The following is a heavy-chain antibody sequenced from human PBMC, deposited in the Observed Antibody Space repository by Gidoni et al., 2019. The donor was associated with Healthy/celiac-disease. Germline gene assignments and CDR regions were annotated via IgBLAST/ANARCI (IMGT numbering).Heavy chain of an antibody. V-gene: IGHV4-38-2*02. D-gene: IGHD3-22*01. CDR2: IYPSGCT. J-gene: IGHJ4*02. CDR1: GHPISSGYH. CDR3: AREALYDYYDSSGYYHLSGAPVDY. Sequence: QVQLQESGPGLVKRSEPLSLTCAVSGHPISSGYHWARLRPPPGKGLEWIGSIYPSGCTYYNPSLKSRVTISVDTYKSQFSLKLSSVTAADTAVYYCAREALYDYYDSSGYYHLSGAPVDYWGQGTLVTVSS.